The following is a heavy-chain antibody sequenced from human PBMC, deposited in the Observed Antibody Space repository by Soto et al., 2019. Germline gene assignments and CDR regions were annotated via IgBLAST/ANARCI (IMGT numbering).Heavy chain of an antibody. Sequence: QVQLRESGPGLVRPSGTLSLTCAVYGDSINTSHWWSWVRQTPGKGLEWIGETYHSGTTNYNPSLKSRVTRSMDKAKNLFSLKLNSVTAADTALYFCARQTNSSPARGPNWFDPWGQGALFTVSS. CDR1: GDSINTSHW. D-gene: IGHD6-19*01. CDR2: TYHSGTT. V-gene: IGHV4-4*02. J-gene: IGHJ5*02. CDR3: ARQTNSSPARGPNWFDP.